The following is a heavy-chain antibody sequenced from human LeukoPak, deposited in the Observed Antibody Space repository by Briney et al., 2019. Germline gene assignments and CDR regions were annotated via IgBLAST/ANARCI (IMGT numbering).Heavy chain of an antibody. CDR2: ISWNSGSI. CDR1: GFTFDDYA. Sequence: PGGSLRLSCAASGFTFDDYAMHWVRHAPGKGLEWVSGISWNSGSIGYADSVKGRFTISRDNAKNSLYLQMNSLRAEDTALYYCAKGPYCSGGSCYSVWGGYYFDYWGQGTLVTVSS. V-gene: IGHV3-9*01. J-gene: IGHJ4*02. D-gene: IGHD2-15*01. CDR3: AKGPYCSGGSCYSVWGGYYFDY.